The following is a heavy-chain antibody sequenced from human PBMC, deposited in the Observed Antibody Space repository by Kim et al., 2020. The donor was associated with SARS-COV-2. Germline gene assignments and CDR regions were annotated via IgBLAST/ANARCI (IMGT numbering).Heavy chain of an antibody. V-gene: IGHV4-34*01. Sequence: NRSLKGVVTMSVHLSKNQFSLKLSSVTAANTAVYYCARGLSGGSCGVFDYWGQGTLVTVSS. D-gene: IGHD2-15*01. J-gene: IGHJ4*02. CDR3: ARGLSGGSCGVFDY.